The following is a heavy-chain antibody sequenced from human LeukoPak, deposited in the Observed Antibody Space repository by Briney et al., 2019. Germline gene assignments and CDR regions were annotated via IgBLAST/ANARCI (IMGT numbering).Heavy chain of an antibody. Sequence: ASVKVSCKASGYTFRDYFIHWVRQAPGQGLEWMGWINPNSGGTNYAQKFQGRVTMTRDTSISTAYMELSRLRSDDTAVYYCARDRRGSDYWGQGTLVTVSS. CDR2: INPNSGGT. CDR1: GYTFRDYF. CDR3: ARDRRGSDY. V-gene: IGHV1-2*02. J-gene: IGHJ4*02.